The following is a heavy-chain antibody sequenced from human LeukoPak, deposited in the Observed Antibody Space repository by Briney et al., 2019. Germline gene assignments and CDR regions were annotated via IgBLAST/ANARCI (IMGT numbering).Heavy chain of an antibody. CDR1: GYTFTSYY. V-gene: IGHV1-46*01. Sequence: ASVKVSCKASGYTFTSYYMHWVRQAPGQGLEWMGIINPSGGSTSYAQKFQGRVTMTRDTSTSTVYMELSSLRSEDTAVYYCARGLGMATRYYYYYMDVWGKGTTVTISS. CDR2: INPSGGST. J-gene: IGHJ6*03. D-gene: IGHD5-24*01. CDR3: ARGLGMATRYYYYYMDV.